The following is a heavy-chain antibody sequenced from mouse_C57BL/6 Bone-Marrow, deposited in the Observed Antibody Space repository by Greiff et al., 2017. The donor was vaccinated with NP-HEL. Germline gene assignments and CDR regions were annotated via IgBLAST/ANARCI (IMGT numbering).Heavy chain of an antibody. Sequence: VQLQQSGAELVMPGASVKLSCKASGYTFTSYWMHWVKQRPGQGLEWIGEIDPSDSYTNYNQKFKGKSTLTVDKSSSTAYMQLSSLTSEDSAVYYCARPYYYGSSYVPYAMDYWGQGTSVTVSS. CDR2: IDPSDSYT. CDR1: GYTFTSYW. J-gene: IGHJ4*01. V-gene: IGHV1-69*01. D-gene: IGHD1-1*01. CDR3: ARPYYYGSSYVPYAMDY.